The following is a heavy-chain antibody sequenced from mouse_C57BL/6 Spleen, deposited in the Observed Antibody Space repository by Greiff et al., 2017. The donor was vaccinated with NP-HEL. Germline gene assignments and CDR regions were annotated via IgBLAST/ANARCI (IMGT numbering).Heavy chain of an antibody. CDR1: GFTFSDYG. J-gene: IGHJ1*03. Sequence: EVKLVESGGGLVQPGGSLKLSCAASGFTFSDYGMAWVRQAPRKGPEWVAFISNLAYSIYYADPVTGRFTISRGNAKNTLYREMSSLRSEDTARYYCARGEGVYDYDGYFDVWGTVTTVTVSS. D-gene: IGHD2-4*01. CDR3: ARGEGVYDYDGYFDV. CDR2: ISNLAYSI. V-gene: IGHV5-15*01.